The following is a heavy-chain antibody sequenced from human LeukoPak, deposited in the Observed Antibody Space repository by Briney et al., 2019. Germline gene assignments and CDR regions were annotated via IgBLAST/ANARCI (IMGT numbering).Heavy chain of an antibody. D-gene: IGHD3-10*01. Sequence: SETLSLTCAVSGESFSDYYWTWIRQSPLKGLEWIGEINHSGRTYYNPSLKSRVTISVDTSKNQFSLMLTSVTAADAAVYYCARAQVLWFGKLSVPQSFDHWGQGTLVTVSS. J-gene: IGHJ4*02. CDR1: GESFSDYY. CDR2: INHSGRT. CDR3: ARAQVLWFGKLSVPQSFDH. V-gene: IGHV4-34*01.